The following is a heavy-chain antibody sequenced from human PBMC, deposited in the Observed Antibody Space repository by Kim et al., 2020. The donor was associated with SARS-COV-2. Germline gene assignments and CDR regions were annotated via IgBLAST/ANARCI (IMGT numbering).Heavy chain of an antibody. CDR3: ARDLRYFDWLPLDY. V-gene: IGHV5-10-1*01. D-gene: IGHD3-9*01. Sequence: PSFQGHVTISADKSISTAYLQWSSLKASDTAMYYCARDLRYFDWLPLDYWGQGTLVTVSS. J-gene: IGHJ4*02.